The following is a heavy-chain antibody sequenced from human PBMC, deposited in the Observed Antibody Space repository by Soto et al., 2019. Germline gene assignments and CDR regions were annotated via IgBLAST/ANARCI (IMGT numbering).Heavy chain of an antibody. CDR2: IYPGDSDT. CDR3: ARRGGNSVAYYYYGMDV. CDR1: GYSFTSYW. J-gene: IGHJ6*02. V-gene: IGHV5-51*01. Sequence: GESLKISCKGSGYSFTSYWIGWVRQMPGKGLEWMGIIYPGDSDTRYSPSFQGQVTISADKSISTAYLQWSSLKASDTAMYYCARRGGNSVAYYYYGMDVWGQGNTVTVSS. D-gene: IGHD2-21*02.